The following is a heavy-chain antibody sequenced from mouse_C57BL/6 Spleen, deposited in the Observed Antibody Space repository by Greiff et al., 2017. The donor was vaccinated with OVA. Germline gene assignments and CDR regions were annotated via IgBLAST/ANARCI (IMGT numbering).Heavy chain of an antibody. CDR2: IHPNSGST. Sequence: QVQLKQPGAELVKPGASVKLSCKASGYTFTSYWMHWVKQRPGQGLEWIGMIHPNSGSTNYNEKFKSKATLTVDKSSSTAYMQLSSLTSEDSAVYYCARGGTGTGFDYWGQGTTLTVSS. D-gene: IGHD4-1*01. V-gene: IGHV1-64*01. J-gene: IGHJ2*01. CDR3: ARGGTGTGFDY. CDR1: GYTFTSYW.